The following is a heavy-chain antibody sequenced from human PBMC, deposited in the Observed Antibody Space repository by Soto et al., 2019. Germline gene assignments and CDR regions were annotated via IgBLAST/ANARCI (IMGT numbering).Heavy chain of an antibody. CDR1: GSIFSSYT. J-gene: IGHJ6*02. Sequence: QVQLVQSGAEVKKPGSSVRVSCKASGSIFSSYTISWVRQAPGQGLEWMGRIIPILGETNSAQKFQGRVTLTADKSTNTAYMQLNSLRLEDTAVYYCARGLGGSMDEWGQGTTVTVSS. CDR2: IIPILGET. D-gene: IGHD3-16*01. V-gene: IGHV1-69*08. CDR3: ARGLGGSMDE.